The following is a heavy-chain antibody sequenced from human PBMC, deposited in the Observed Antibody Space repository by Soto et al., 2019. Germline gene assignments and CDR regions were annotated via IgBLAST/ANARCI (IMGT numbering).Heavy chain of an antibody. CDR2: IFPGDSDT. Sequence: GESLKISCKASGYNFTNHWIVWVRQMPGKGLEWMGVIFPGDSDTRYSPSFQGQVTISADKSSSTAFLQWGSLEASDSAMYYYARQRNAYYGMAVWGQGTTVTVSS. CDR3: ARQRNAYYGMAV. V-gene: IGHV5-51*01. J-gene: IGHJ6*02. CDR1: GYNFTNHW.